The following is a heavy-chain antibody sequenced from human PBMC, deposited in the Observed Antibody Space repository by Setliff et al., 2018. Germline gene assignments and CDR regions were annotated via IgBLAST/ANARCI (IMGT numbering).Heavy chain of an antibody. J-gene: IGHJ5*02. CDR3: ARPSKYYDILTGYYHNWFDP. CDR2: IFYSGST. Sequence: SETLSLTCTVSGGSISSSSYYWGWFRQPPGKGLEWIGSIFYSGSTYYNPSLKSRVTISVDTSKNQFSLKLSSVTAADTAVYYCARPSKYYDILTGYYHNWFDPWGQGTLVTVSS. V-gene: IGHV4-39*01. CDR1: GGSISSSSYY. D-gene: IGHD3-9*01.